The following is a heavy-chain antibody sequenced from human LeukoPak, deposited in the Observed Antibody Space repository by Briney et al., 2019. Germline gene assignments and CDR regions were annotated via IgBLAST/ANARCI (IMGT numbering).Heavy chain of an antibody. D-gene: IGHD2-2*01. CDR1: GFIVSSNY. V-gene: IGHV3-53*01. J-gene: IGHJ4*02. CDR3: ARETDSTIFDY. Sequence: PGGSLRLSCAASGFIVSSNYMNWVRQAPGKGLEWVSVIYSGGSTYYADSVKGRFTISRDNAKNSLYLQMNSLRAEDTAVYYCARETDSTIFDYWGQGTLVTVSS. CDR2: IYSGGST.